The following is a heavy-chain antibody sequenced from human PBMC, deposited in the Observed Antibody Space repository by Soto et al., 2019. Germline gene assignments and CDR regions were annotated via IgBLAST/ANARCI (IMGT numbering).Heavy chain of an antibody. J-gene: IGHJ4*02. CDR2: IYYSGST. CDR1: GGSISSSSYY. D-gene: IGHD2-15*01. CDR3: ARHGGSDYVAY. Sequence: QLQLQESGPGLVKPSETLSLTCTVSGGSISSSSYYWGWIRQPPGKGLEWIGSIYYSGSTYYNPSLKSRVTLSVDTSKNQFSLKLSSVTAADTAVYYCARHGGSDYVAYWGQGTLVTVSS. V-gene: IGHV4-39*01.